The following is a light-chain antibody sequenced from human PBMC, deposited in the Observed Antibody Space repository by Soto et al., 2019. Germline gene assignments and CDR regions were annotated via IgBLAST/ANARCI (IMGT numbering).Light chain of an antibody. CDR1: QSISIW. Sequence: DIQMTQSPSTLSASVGDRVAITCRASQSISIWLAWYQQKPGKAPKLLIYKASSLESGVPSRFSGSGSGTVFTLTISCLQPDDFAPYYFQQYNYYSCTLGQGTKGEIK. CDR2: KAS. V-gene: IGKV1-5*03. CDR3: QQYNYYSCT. J-gene: IGKJ1*01.